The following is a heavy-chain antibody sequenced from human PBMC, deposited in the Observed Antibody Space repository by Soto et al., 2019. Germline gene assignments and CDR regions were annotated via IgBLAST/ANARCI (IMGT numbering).Heavy chain of an antibody. D-gene: IGHD6-19*01. Sequence: PGESLKISCKGSGYTFTDYWLGWVRQLPVTGLEWMGIIYPGDSDTRYSPSFQGQVTISADKSISTAYLQWSSLKASDTAMYYCARHQAGSHYYYYGMDVWGQGTTVTVSS. CDR1: GYTFTDYW. CDR2: IYPGDSDT. CDR3: ARHQAGSHYYYYGMDV. J-gene: IGHJ6*02. V-gene: IGHV5-51*01.